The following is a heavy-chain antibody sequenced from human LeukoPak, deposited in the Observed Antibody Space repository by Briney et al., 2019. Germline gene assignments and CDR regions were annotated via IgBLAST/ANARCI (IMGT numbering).Heavy chain of an antibody. CDR1: GFTFSDYC. J-gene: IGHJ2*01. CDR3: AKDNYDILTGTIWGYFDL. D-gene: IGHD3-9*01. Sequence: GGSLRFSCTASGFTFSDYCINWIRQAPGKGLEWLSYICSSGSIIYYADSVKGRFTISRDNAKNSVSLQMNSLRPEDTAFYYCAKDNYDILTGTIWGYFDLWGRGTLVTVSS. CDR2: ICSSGSII. V-gene: IGHV3-11*01.